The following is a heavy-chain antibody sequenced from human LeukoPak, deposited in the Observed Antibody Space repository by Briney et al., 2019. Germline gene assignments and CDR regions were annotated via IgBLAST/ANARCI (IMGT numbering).Heavy chain of an antibody. J-gene: IGHJ4*02. D-gene: IGHD6-13*01. CDR2: INHSGST. CDR1: GGSFSGYY. Sequence: SETLSLTCAVYGGSFSGYYWSWIRQPPGKGLEWIGEINHSGSTNYNPSLKSRVTISVDTSKNQFSLKLSSVTAADTAVYYCARGKGGIAAAGLDYWGQGTLVTVSS. CDR3: ARGKGGIAAAGLDY. V-gene: IGHV4-34*01.